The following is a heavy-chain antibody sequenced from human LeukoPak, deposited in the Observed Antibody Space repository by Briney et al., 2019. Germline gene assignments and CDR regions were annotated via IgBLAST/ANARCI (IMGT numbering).Heavy chain of an antibody. CDR2: ISSSSSYI. J-gene: IGHJ4*02. CDR3: ARDRSHYYDSSGYYPYYFDY. V-gene: IGHV3-21*01. D-gene: IGHD3-22*01. CDR1: GFTFSSYS. Sequence: GGSLRLSCAASGFTFSSYSMNWVRQAPGKGLEWVSSISSSSSYIYYADSVKGRFTISRDNAKNSLYLQMNSLRAKDTAVYYCARDRSHYYDSSGYYPYYFDYWGQGTLVTVSS.